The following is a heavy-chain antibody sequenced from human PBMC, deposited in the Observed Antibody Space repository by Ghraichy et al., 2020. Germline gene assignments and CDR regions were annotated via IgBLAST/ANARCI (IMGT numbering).Heavy chain of an antibody. J-gene: IGHJ5*02. D-gene: IGHD3-10*01. V-gene: IGHV4-34*01. Sequence: SETLSLTCAVYGGSFSGYYWSWIRQPPGKGLEWIGEINHSGSTNYNPSLKSRVTISVDTSKNQFSLKLSSVTAADTAVYYCATYYGSGRGWFDPWGQGTLVTGSS. CDR1: GGSFSGYY. CDR2: INHSGST. CDR3: ATYYGSGRGWFDP.